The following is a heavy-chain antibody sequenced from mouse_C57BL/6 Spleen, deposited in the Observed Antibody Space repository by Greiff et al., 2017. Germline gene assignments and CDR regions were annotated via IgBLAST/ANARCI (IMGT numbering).Heavy chain of an antibody. V-gene: IGHV5-9-1*02. Sequence: EVKLVESGEGLVKPGGSLKLSCAASGFTFSSYAMSWVRQTPEKRLEWVAYISSGGDYIYYADTVKGRFTISRDNARNTLYLQMSSLKSEDTAMYYGTRDDYSGGYDMDYWGQGTTVTVSS. CDR3: TRDDYSGGYDMDY. J-gene: IGHJ4*01. CDR1: GFTFSSYA. D-gene: IGHD2-13*01. CDR2: ISSGGDYI.